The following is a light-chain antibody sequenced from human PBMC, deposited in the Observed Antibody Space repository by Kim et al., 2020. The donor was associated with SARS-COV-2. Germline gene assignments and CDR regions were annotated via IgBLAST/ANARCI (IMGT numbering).Light chain of an antibody. CDR2: YGF. Sequence: SLSPGDRATLSCRASQSVSSSNLAWYQQKPGQAPRLVIYYGFNRATGIPARFSGSGSGTDFTLTIDSLEPEDFAVYYCQQRSNWRTFGQGTKLEIQ. CDR1: QSVSSSN. CDR3: QQRSNWRT. V-gene: IGKV3-11*01. J-gene: IGKJ2*01.